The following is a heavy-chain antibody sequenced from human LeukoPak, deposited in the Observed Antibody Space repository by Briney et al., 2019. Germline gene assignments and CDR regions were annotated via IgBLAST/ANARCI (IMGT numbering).Heavy chain of an antibody. Sequence: GGSLRPSCAVSGLTVNRNYMSWVRQAPGQGLEWVSVIYDNGYTYYADSVKGRFTISRDDAKSTLYLQMNSLRVEDTAVYYCTRDSYDFDSNGSVDIWGQGTMVTVSS. CDR3: TRDSYDFDSNGSVDI. J-gene: IGHJ3*02. CDR2: IYDNGYT. V-gene: IGHV3-53*01. D-gene: IGHD3-22*01. CDR1: GLTVNRNY.